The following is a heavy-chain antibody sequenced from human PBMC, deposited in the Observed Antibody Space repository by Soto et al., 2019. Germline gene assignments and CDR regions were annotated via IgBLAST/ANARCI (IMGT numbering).Heavy chain of an antibody. V-gene: IGHV4-4*02. CDR1: GGSISSSNW. CDR3: ARCYGSGSSYYYYYGMDV. Sequence: PSETLSLTXAVSGGSISSSNWWSWVRQPPGKGLEWIGEIYHSGSTNYNPSLKSRVTISVDKSKNQFSLKLSSVTAADTAVYYCARCYGSGSSYYYYYGMDVWGQGTTVTVSS. J-gene: IGHJ6*02. CDR2: IYHSGST. D-gene: IGHD3-10*01.